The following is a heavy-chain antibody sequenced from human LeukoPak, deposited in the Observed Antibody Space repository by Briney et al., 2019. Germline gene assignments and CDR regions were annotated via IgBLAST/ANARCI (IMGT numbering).Heavy chain of an antibody. CDR2: IYPGDSDT. D-gene: IGHD3-22*01. Sequence: GESLKISCKGSGYSFTSYWIGWARQMPGKGLEWMGIIYPGDSDTRYSPSFQGQVTISADKSISTAYLQWSSLKASDTAMYYCARYRPISMIPYYMDVWGKGTTVTVSS. CDR3: ARYRPISMIPYYMDV. CDR1: GYSFTSYW. V-gene: IGHV5-51*01. J-gene: IGHJ6*03.